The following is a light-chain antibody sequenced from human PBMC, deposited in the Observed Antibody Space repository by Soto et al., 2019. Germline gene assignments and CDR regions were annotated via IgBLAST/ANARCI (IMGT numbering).Light chain of an antibody. Sequence: QSVLTQPASVSGSPGQSITISCTGTSSDVGGYNYVSWYQQHPGKAPKLMIYDVSNRPSGVSNRFSGSKSGNTASLTISGLQAEDEADYYCRSYTSSISYVFGTGTKVTVL. CDR1: SSDVGGYNY. CDR3: RSYTSSISYV. J-gene: IGLJ1*01. CDR2: DVS. V-gene: IGLV2-14*01.